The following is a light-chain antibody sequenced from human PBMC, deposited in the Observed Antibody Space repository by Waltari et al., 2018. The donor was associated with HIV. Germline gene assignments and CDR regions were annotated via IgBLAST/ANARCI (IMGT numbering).Light chain of an antibody. CDR3: VLYMGSGSCM. J-gene: IGLJ3*02. V-gene: IGLV8-61*01. Sequence: QTVVTQEPSFSVSPGGTVTLPCGLSSCSVSTSHSLSWYQQTPGQAPRTLIYSTNTRSSGVPDRFSGSILGNKAALTITGAQADDESDYYCVLYMGSGSCMFGGGTKLTVL. CDR1: SCSVSTSHS. CDR2: STN.